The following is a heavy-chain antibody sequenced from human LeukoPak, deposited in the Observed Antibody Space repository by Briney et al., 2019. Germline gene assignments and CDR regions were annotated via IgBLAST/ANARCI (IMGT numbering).Heavy chain of an antibody. Sequence: GGSLRLSCAASGFTSSSYAMSWVRQAPGKGLEWVAVMWFDGSNIYYADSVKGRFTISRDNSKNTPYLQMNSLRAEDTAVYYCARDYSSSWLRFFDYWGQGTLVTVSS. J-gene: IGHJ4*02. CDR3: ARDYSSSWLRFFDY. V-gene: IGHV3-33*08. CDR2: MWFDGSNI. D-gene: IGHD6-6*01. CDR1: GFTSSSYA.